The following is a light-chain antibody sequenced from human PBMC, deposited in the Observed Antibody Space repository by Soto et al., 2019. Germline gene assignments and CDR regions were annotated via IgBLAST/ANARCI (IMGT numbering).Light chain of an antibody. CDR3: GTWDNSLGDGHVV. CDR1: SSDVGGYSH. Sequence: QSALTQPRSVSGSPGQSVTISCTGSSSDVGGYSHVSWFQQHPGKAPKLMIYDVTKRPSGVPDRFSGSKSGNTASLGITGLQTGDEADYYCGTWDNSLGDGHVVFGGGTKLTVL. CDR2: DVT. V-gene: IGLV2-11*01. J-gene: IGLJ2*01.